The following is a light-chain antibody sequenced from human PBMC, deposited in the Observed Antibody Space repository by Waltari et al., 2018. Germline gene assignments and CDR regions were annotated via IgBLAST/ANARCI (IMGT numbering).Light chain of an antibody. CDR2: WAS. V-gene: IGKV4-1*01. CDR1: QTVLYSSNNKNY. CDR3: QQYYGTPHT. J-gene: IGKJ2*01. Sequence: DIVMTQSPDSLAVSLGERATINCKSSQTVLYSSNNKNYLAWYQQKPGQPPKLLISWASTRESGVPDRFSGSGSGTDFTLTINSLRAEDVAVYYCQQYYGTPHTFGQGTRVEIK.